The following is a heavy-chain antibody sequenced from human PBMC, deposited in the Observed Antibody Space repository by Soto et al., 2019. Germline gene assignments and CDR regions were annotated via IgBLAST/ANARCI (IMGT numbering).Heavy chain of an antibody. Sequence: GASVKVTCKVSGYTLTELCMQWVRQAPGKGLEWMVGFDPEDGETIYAQKFQGRVTMTEDTSTDTAYMELSSLRSEDTAVYYCATKVGATGFDYWGQGTLVTVSS. D-gene: IGHD1-26*01. CDR3: ATKVGATGFDY. CDR1: GYTLTELC. J-gene: IGHJ4*02. V-gene: IGHV1-24*01. CDR2: FDPEDGET.